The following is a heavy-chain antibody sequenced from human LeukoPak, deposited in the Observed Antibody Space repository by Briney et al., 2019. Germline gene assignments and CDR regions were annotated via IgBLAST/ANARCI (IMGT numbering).Heavy chain of an antibody. CDR1: GFTFSSYS. CDR2: ISSSSSYI. V-gene: IGHV3-21*01. CDR3: ARVADYGDYYGMDV. D-gene: IGHD4-17*01. J-gene: IGHJ6*02. Sequence: GGSLRLSCAASGFTFSSYSMSWVRQAPGKGLEWVSSISSSSSYIYYADSVKGRFTISRDNAKNSLYLQMNSLRAEDTAVYYCARVADYGDYYGMDVWGQGTTVTVSS.